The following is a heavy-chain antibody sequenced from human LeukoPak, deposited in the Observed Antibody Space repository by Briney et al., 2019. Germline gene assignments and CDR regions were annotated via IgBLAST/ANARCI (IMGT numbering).Heavy chain of an antibody. CDR3: VKAALQYYYDTSGSFDY. J-gene: IGHJ4*02. Sequence: GGSLRLSCSASGXTFGNYAMHWVRQAPGKGLEYVSTISNNVGSTYYADSVKGRFTISRDNSKNTLYLQMRSLRIEDTAMYYCVKAALQYYYDTSGSFDYWGQGILVTVSS. V-gene: IGHV3-64D*09. CDR2: ISNNVGST. D-gene: IGHD3-22*01. CDR1: GXTFGNYA.